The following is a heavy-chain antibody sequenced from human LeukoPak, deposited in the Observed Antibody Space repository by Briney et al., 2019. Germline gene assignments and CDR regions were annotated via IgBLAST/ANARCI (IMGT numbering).Heavy chain of an antibody. CDR2: ISSSSSYI. CDR1: GFTFSSYS. J-gene: IGHJ3*02. D-gene: IGHD1-26*01. Sequence: GGSLRLSCAASGFTFSSYSMNWVRQAPGKGLEWVSSISSSSSYIYYADSVKGRFTISRDNAKNTLYLQMNSLRAEDTAVYYCARDLRRGGSYYAFDIWGQGTMVTVSS. V-gene: IGHV3-21*01. CDR3: ARDLRRGGSYYAFDI.